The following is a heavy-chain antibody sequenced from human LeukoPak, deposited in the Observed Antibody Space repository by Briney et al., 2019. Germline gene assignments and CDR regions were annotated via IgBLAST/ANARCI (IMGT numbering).Heavy chain of an antibody. J-gene: IGHJ4*02. CDR3: ARGPNYDILTGYPKEPFDY. V-gene: IGHV4-61*08. D-gene: IGHD3-9*01. CDR2: IYYSCST. CDR1: GGSISSGDYY. Sequence: SQTLSLTCTVSGGSISSGDYYWSWIRQPPGKGLEWIGYIYYSCSTNYNPSLKSRVTISVDTYKNQFYLKLSSVTAADTAVYYCARGPNYDILTGYPKEPFDYWGQGTLVTVSS.